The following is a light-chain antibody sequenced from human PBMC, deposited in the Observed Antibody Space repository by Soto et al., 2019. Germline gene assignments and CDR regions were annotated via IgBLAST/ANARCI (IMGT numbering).Light chain of an antibody. V-gene: IGKV1-39*01. CDR1: ENIRTY. J-gene: IGKJ1*01. Sequence: DIQMTQSPSSLSGSAGDRVTITCRASENIRTYLNWYQQKPGRAPEVLIYAASKLQSGVPLRFSGSGSGTDFTLNITRLQPEDFETYYCQHTFGTPRTFGQGTKVDIK. CDR3: QHTFGTPRT. CDR2: AAS.